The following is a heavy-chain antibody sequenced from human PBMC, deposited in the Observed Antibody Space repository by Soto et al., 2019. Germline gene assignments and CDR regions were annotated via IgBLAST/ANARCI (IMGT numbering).Heavy chain of an antibody. D-gene: IGHD2-15*01. CDR1: GYSFTSYW. CDR3: ARFGCSGGSCYNDLDP. V-gene: IGHV5-51*01. J-gene: IGHJ5*02. Sequence: GESLKISCKGSGYSFTSYWIGWVRQMPGKGLEWMGIIYPGDSDTRYSPSFQGQVTISADKSISTAYLQWSSLKASDTAMYYCARFGCSGGSCYNDLDPWGQGTLVTVSS. CDR2: IYPGDSDT.